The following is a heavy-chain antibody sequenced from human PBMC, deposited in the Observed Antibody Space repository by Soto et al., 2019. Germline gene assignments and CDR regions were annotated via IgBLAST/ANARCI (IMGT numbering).Heavy chain of an antibody. V-gene: IGHV3-30*18. CDR2: ISYDGSNK. Sequence: GSLRLSCAASGFTFSSYGMHWVRQAPGKGLEWVAVISYDGSNKYYADSVKGRFTISRDNSKNTLYLQMNSLRAEDTAVYYCAKVYITILGPEGMDVWGQGTTVTVSS. J-gene: IGHJ6*02. CDR1: GFTFSSYG. CDR3: AKVYITILGPEGMDV. D-gene: IGHD3-3*01.